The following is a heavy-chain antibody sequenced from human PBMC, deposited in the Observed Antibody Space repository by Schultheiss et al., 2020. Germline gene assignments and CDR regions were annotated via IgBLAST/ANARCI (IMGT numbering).Heavy chain of an antibody. Sequence: GSVKVSFKASGYTFTSYGISWVRQAPGQGLEWMGWMNPNSGNTGYAQKLQGRVTVTTDTSTSTAYMELRSLRSDDTAVYYCARAPRAAAGGDYWGQGTLVTVSS. CDR2: MNPNSGNT. J-gene: IGHJ4*02. D-gene: IGHD6-13*01. V-gene: IGHV1-18*01. CDR3: ARAPRAAAGGDY. CDR1: GYTFTSYG.